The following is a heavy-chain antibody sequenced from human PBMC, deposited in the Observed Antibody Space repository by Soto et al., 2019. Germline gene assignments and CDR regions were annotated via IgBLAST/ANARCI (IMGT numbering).Heavy chain of an antibody. Sequence: QITLKESGPTLVKPTQTLTLTCTFSGFSFSASGVGVGWIRQPPGEALAWLGLIYRDDDTFYNSSLKSRVTITKGAYKNQVGLKMTNMEPVNAGSYYCAHCRSEGSFDYWSQGTQVNVSS. J-gene: IGHJ4*02. CDR1: GFSFSASGVG. CDR2: IYRDDDT. V-gene: IGHV2-5*02. CDR3: AHCRSEGSFDY. D-gene: IGHD2-15*01.